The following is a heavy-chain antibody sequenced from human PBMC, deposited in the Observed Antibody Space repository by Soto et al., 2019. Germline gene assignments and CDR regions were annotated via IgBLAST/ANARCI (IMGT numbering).Heavy chain of an antibody. J-gene: IGHJ4*02. CDR2: IYDSESA. D-gene: IGHD6-6*01. V-gene: IGHV4-31*03. CDR1: GESISSGGYY. Sequence: QVQLQESGPGLVKPSQTLSLTCNVSGESISSGGYYWSWIRHHPRKGPEWIGYIYDSESAYYNPSLKSRVTISMDTSKNHFAMRLSSVTDADTAVYYCARASSSSSAADYWGQGTLVTVSS. CDR3: ARASSSSSAADY.